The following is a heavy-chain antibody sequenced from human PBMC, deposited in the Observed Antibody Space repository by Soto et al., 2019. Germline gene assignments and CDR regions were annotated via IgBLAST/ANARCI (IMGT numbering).Heavy chain of an antibody. D-gene: IGHD6-13*01. CDR3: AKGRWSLNN. Sequence: PGGSLRLSCAASGFTFSSYAMTWVRQAPGKGLEWVSTIGGGGAGTYYADSVKGRFTVSRDNSNNTLYLQLNSLRAEDTAIYHCAKGRWSLNNWGQGTLVTV. V-gene: IGHV3-23*01. CDR1: GFTFSSYA. CDR2: IGGGGAGT. J-gene: IGHJ4*02.